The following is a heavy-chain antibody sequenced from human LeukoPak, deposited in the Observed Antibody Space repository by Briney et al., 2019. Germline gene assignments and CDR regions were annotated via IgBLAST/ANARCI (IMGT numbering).Heavy chain of an antibody. CDR3: AKRGIVGATYYFDY. D-gene: IGHD1-26*01. CDR1: GFTFSSYA. Sequence: GGSLRLSCAASGFTFSSYAMSWVRQAPGKGPEWVSAISGSGGSTYYADSVKGRFTISRDNSKNSLYLQMNSLRAEDTAVYYCAKRGIVGATYYFDYWGQGTLVTVSS. J-gene: IGHJ4*02. CDR2: ISGSGGST. V-gene: IGHV3-23*01.